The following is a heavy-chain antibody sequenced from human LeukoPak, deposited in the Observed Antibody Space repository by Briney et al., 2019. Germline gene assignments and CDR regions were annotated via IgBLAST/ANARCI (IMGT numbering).Heavy chain of an antibody. Sequence: GESLKISCPGSGYSFTNYWIGWVRQMPGKGLEWMGIIYPDDSDTRYRPSVQGQVTISADKSIATAYLQWSSLKASDTAMYYCATSDYGDDDFDYWGQGTLVTVSS. CDR2: IYPDDSDT. J-gene: IGHJ4*02. CDR3: ATSDYGDDDFDY. CDR1: GYSFTNYW. V-gene: IGHV5-51*01. D-gene: IGHD4-17*01.